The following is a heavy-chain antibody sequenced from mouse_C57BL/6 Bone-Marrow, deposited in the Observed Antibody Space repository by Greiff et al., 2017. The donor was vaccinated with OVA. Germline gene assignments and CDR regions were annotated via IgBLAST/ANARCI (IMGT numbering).Heavy chain of an antibody. CDR1: GFSLTSYG. CDR2: IWSGGST. Sequence: QVQLQQSGPGLVQPSQSLSITCTVSGFSLTSYGVHWVRQSPGKGLEWLGVIWSGGSTDYNAAFISSLSISKDNSKSQVFFKMNSLQADDTAIYYCARNPLYGSSYWYFDVWGTGTTVTVSS. J-gene: IGHJ1*03. V-gene: IGHV2-2*01. CDR3: ARNPLYGSSYWYFDV. D-gene: IGHD1-1*01.